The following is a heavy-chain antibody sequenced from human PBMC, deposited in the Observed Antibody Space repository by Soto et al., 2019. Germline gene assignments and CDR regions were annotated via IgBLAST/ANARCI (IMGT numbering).Heavy chain of an antibody. V-gene: IGHV1-2*04. Sequence: GASVKVSCKASGYTFTGYYLHWVRQAPGQRLEWMGWINPNSGGTNYAQKFQGWVTMTRDTCISTAYMELSRMRSDDTAVYYCARSEGGDYYDSSCYYGMDVWGQGTTVTVSS. J-gene: IGHJ6*02. D-gene: IGHD3-22*01. CDR3: ARSEGGDYYDSSCYYGMDV. CDR1: GYTFTGYY. CDR2: INPNSGGT.